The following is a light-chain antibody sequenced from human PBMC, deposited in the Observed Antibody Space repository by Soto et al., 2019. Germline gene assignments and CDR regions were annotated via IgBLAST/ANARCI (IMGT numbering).Light chain of an antibody. V-gene: IGKV3-15*01. CDR2: GAS. Sequence: EVLMTQSPATLSVSPGERATLSCRASQSVSSNLAWYQQKPGQAPRLLIYGASTRAPGIPDRFSGSGSGTEFTLTISSLQSEDLAVFFCQQYDTWPPAFGQGTKLEIK. J-gene: IGKJ2*01. CDR1: QSVSSN. CDR3: QQYDTWPPA.